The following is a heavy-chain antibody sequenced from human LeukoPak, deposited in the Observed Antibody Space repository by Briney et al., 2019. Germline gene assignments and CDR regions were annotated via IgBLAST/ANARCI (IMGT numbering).Heavy chain of an antibody. Sequence: PGGSLRLSCAAPGFTFSDYYMTWIRQVPGRGLEYLSYISNSGTTMQYTDSVKGRFTTSRDNAKNSLYLQMNSLRAEDTAVYYCARGARLLDFRGQGTLVTVSS. CDR3: ARGARLLDF. J-gene: IGHJ4*02. D-gene: IGHD2-15*01. CDR1: GFTFSDYY. CDR2: ISNSGTTM. V-gene: IGHV3-11*01.